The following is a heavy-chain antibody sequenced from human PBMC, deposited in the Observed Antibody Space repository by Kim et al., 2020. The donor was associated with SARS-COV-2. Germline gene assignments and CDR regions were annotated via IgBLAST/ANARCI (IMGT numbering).Heavy chain of an antibody. V-gene: IGHV4-59*01. CDR1: GGSTTYYY. D-gene: IGHD1-7*01. CDR3: ARGGANWSYGRFDS. CDR2: IYYTGSS. J-gene: IGHJ5*01. Sequence: SETLSLTCNVSGGSTTYYYWTWIRQPPGKGLEWLGYIYYTGSSNYNPSLKSRVTISLDTSNNQFSLKLTSVTAADTAVYYCARGGANWSYGRFDSWGLGTLVTVSS.